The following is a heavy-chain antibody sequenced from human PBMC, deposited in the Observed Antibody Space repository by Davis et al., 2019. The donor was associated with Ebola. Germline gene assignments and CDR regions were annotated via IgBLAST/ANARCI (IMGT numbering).Heavy chain of an antibody. CDR1: GFTFSDYY. CDR3: GTNKYYYYGMDV. V-gene: IGHV3-11*01. D-gene: IGHD1/OR15-1a*01. CDR2: ISSSGSTT. Sequence: PGGSLRLSCAASGFTFSDYYMSWIRQAPGKGLEWVSYISSSGSTTYYADSVKGRFTISRDNSKNTLYLQMNSLRAEDTAVYYCGTNKYYYYGMDVWGQGTTVTVSS. J-gene: IGHJ6*02.